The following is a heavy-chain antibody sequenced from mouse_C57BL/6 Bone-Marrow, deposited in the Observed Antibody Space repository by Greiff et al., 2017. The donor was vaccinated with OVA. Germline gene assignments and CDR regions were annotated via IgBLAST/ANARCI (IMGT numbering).Heavy chain of an antibody. Sequence: VQGVESGAELVRPGPSVKISCKVSVYPFTTSWFGWAKQRLGHGFGGFGVFFPGGGYINYNEKFKGKATLTADKSSSTAYMQFRSLTSEDSAIYYCARNYYDYAFDYWGQGTTLTVSS. D-gene: IGHD2-4*01. J-gene: IGHJ2*01. CDR2: FFPGGGYI. CDR1: VYPFTTSW. V-gene: IGHV1-63*01. CDR3: ARNYYDYAFDY.